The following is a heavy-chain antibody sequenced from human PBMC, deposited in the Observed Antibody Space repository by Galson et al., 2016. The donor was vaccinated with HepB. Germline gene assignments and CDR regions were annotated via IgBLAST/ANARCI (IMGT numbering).Heavy chain of an antibody. J-gene: IGHJ5*02. CDR1: GFTFSSYW. CDR2: IKQDGSEK. V-gene: IGHV3-7*05. D-gene: IGHD1-1*01. CDR3: ARNNWNALGWFDP. Sequence: SLRLSCAASGFTFSSYWMTWVRQAPGKGLEWVANIKQDGSEKYCVDSVKGRFTISRDNAKNSLYLQMNSLRAEDTAVYYCARNNWNALGWFDPGGQGTLVTVSS.